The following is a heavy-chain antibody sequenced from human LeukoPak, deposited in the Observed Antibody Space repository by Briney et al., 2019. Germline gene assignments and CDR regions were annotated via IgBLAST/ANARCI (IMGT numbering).Heavy chain of an antibody. D-gene: IGHD2-15*01. CDR3: ARVVGGVVGAAALRDYSDY. CDR2: ITSSPSTT. Sequence: GGSLRLSCAASGFTFSTYSMNWVRQAPGKGLEWVSYITSSPSTTYYADSAKGRFTISRDNAKNSLYLQMNSLRDEDTAVYYCARVVGGVVGAAALRDYSDYWGQGTLVTVSS. V-gene: IGHV3-48*02. J-gene: IGHJ4*02. CDR1: GFTFSTYS.